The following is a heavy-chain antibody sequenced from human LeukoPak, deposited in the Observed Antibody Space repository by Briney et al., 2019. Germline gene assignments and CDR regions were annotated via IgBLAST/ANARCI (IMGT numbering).Heavy chain of an antibody. CDR1: GFTFISHC. V-gene: IGHV3-21*01. D-gene: IGHD4/OR15-4a*01. CDR3: ARDEYGRSSRDGAFDM. J-gene: IGHJ3*02. CDR2: ISISSSYI. Sequence: GGSLRLSCAASGFTFISHCMTWVRQAPGKGLEWVSSISISSSYIYYADSVKGRFTISRDNRENSIYLQMNSLRAEDTAVYYCARDEYGRSSRDGAFDMWGQGTMVTVSS.